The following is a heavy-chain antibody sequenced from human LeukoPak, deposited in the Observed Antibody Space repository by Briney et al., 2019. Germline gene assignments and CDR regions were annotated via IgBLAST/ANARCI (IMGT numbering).Heavy chain of an antibody. CDR1: GYTFTAYY. CDR3: ASYPRYVSTPPFDY. Sequence: ASVKVSCKASGYTFTAYYMHWVRQAPGQGPEWMGWINPNTGDTKYAQKFQGRVSMTRDTTISTAYLELSRLTSDDTAVYYCASYPRYVSTPPFDYWGQGTLVTVSS. J-gene: IGHJ4*02. V-gene: IGHV1-2*02. CDR2: INPNTGDT. D-gene: IGHD2-15*01.